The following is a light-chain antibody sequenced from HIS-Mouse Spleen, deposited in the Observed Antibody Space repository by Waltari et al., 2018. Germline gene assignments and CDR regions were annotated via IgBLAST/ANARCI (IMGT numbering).Light chain of an antibody. J-gene: IGLJ3*02. CDR2: KDS. CDR3: QSADSSGPWV. Sequence: SYELTHPPSVSVSPGQTHRITCSGDALPKQYASWYQQKPGQAPVLVLYKDSERPSGIPERFSGSSSGTTVTLTISGVQAEDEADYYCQSADSSGPWVFGGGTKLTVL. CDR1: ALPKQY. V-gene: IGLV3-25*03.